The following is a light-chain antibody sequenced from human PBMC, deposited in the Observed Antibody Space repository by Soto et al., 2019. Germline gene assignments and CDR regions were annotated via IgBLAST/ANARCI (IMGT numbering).Light chain of an antibody. CDR2: DVS. Sequence: QSALTQPASVSGSPGQSITISCTGTSSDVGGYNSVSWYQQHPGKAPKLMIYDVSNRPSGVSNRFSGSKSGNTASLTISGPQAEDEADYYCSSYSSSSTLVFGGGTKLTVL. J-gene: IGLJ3*02. V-gene: IGLV2-14*01. CDR1: SSDVGGYNS. CDR3: SSYSSSSTLV.